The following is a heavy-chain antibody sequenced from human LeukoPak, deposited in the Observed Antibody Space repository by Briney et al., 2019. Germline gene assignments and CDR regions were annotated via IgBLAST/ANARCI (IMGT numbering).Heavy chain of an antibody. CDR3: ARGYYDSSGYYPFDY. Sequence: SETLSLTCAVYGGSFSGYYWSRIRQPPGKGLEWIGEINHSGSTNYNPSLKSRVTISVDTSKNQFSLKLSSVTAADTAVYYCARGYYDSSGYYPFDYWGQGTLVTVSP. CDR2: INHSGST. D-gene: IGHD3-22*01. J-gene: IGHJ4*02. V-gene: IGHV4-34*01. CDR1: GGSFSGYY.